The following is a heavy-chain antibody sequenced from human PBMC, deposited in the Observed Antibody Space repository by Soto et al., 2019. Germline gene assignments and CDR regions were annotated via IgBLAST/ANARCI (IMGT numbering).Heavy chain of an antibody. CDR2: ISGSGVST. J-gene: IGHJ4*02. CDR3: ARRGSGSYYDY. D-gene: IGHD1-26*01. Sequence: EVQLLESGGGLVQPGGSLRLSCAASGFTFSSYAMRWVRQAPVKGLEWVSAISGSGVSTYYADSVKGRFSISRDNSKNTLYLQMNSLTAEDTAVYYCARRGSGSYYDYWGQGTLVTVSS. CDR1: GFTFSSYA. V-gene: IGHV3-23*01.